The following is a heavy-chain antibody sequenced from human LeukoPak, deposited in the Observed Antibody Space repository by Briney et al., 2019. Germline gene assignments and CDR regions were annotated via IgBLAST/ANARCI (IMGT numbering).Heavy chain of an antibody. V-gene: IGHV3-48*04. Sequence: GGSLRLSCAASGFTLSDFNMNWVRQAPGKGLEWIAYISSSGTTTLYADSVKGRFTISRDNAENSLSLQMNGLRPDDTAFYFCAKKGYSHNWFSYWGQGALVTVSS. CDR2: ISSSGTTT. CDR3: AKKGYSHNWFSY. D-gene: IGHD1-1*01. CDR1: GFTLSDFN. J-gene: IGHJ4*02.